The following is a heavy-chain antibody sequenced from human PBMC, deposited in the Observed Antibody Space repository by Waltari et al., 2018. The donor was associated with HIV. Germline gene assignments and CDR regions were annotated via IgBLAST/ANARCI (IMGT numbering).Heavy chain of an antibody. D-gene: IGHD4-17*01. J-gene: IGHJ4*02. V-gene: IGHV3-30*18. CDR1: KFTFRNYG. Sequence: QVQLVESGGGVVQPGRSLRVSCAASKFTFRNYGMHWVRQAPGKRLEWVAVISYDGSNKYYADSVKCRFTISRDNSKNTLCLQMNSLRLEDTAVYYCAKDGLRTTSYFDDWGQGTLVTVSS. CDR2: ISYDGSNK. CDR3: AKDGLRTTSYFDD.